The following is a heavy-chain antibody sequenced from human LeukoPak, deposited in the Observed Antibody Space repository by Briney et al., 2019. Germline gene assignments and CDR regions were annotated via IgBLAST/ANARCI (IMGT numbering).Heavy chain of an antibody. V-gene: IGHV3-30-3*01. CDR3: ARDQYGGTSTVTGIDY. CDR2: ISDDGSRK. J-gene: IGHJ4*02. Sequence: GGSLRLSCVVSGFTFSNHVFHWVRQAPGKGLEWVAMISDDGSRKFYADSVKGRFTISRDNSKNTLHLQMNSLRPEDTAVYYCARDQYGGTSTVTGIDYWGQGTLVTVSS. D-gene: IGHD4-23*01. CDR1: GFTFSNHV.